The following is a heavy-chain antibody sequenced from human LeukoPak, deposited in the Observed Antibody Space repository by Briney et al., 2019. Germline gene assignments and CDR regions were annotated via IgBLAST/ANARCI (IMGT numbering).Heavy chain of an antibody. V-gene: IGHV4-59*01. Sequence: SETLSLTCTVSGGSISSYYWSWIRQPPGKGLEWIGYIYYSGSTNYNPSLKSRVTISVDTSKNQFSLKLSSVTAADTAVYYCARDGPASRGDYWGQGTLVTVSS. J-gene: IGHJ4*02. CDR1: GGSISSYY. D-gene: IGHD3-10*01. CDR3: ARDGPASRGDY. CDR2: IYYSGST.